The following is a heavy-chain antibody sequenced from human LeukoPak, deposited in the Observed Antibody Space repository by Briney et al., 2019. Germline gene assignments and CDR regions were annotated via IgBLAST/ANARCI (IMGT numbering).Heavy chain of an antibody. CDR3: ARGSGIAGRGRFDY. CDR2: IIPILDIT. Sequence: GSSVTVSCKASGGTFSTYSISWVRQAPGQGLEWMGQIIPILDITTYTQKFQGRVTFTADKSTNTAYLVLSRLRSEDTAVYYCARGSGIAGRGRFDYWGQGTLVTGSA. D-gene: IGHD6-13*01. CDR1: GGTFSTYS. V-gene: IGHV1-69*04. J-gene: IGHJ4*02.